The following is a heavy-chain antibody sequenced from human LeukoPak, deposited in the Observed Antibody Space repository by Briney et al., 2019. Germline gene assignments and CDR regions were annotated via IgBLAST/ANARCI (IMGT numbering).Heavy chain of an antibody. V-gene: IGHV3-74*01. CDR1: GFTFSDYW. CDR2: INSDGSST. D-gene: IGHD4-17*01. Sequence: GESLRLSCAASGFTFSDYWMSWVRQAPGKGLVWVSRINSDGSSTSYADSVKGRFTISRDNAKNTLYLQMNSLRAEDTAVYYCARGTVTPDYWGQGTLVTVSS. J-gene: IGHJ4*02. CDR3: ARGTVTPDY.